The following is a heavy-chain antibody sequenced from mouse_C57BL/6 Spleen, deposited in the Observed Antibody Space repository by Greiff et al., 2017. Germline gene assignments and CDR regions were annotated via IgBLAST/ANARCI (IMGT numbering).Heavy chain of an antibody. CDR2: IYPGSGNT. CDR1: GYTFTDYY. J-gene: IGHJ2*01. D-gene: IGHD2-3*01. Sequence: QVQLQQPGAELVRPGASVKLSCKASGYTFTDYYINWVKQRPGQGLEWIGRIYPGSGNTYYNEKFKGKATLTAEKSSSTAYMQLSSLTSADSAVYFCARGNGYYDYFDYWGQGTTLTVSS. CDR3: ARGNGYYDYFDY. V-gene: IGHV1-76*01.